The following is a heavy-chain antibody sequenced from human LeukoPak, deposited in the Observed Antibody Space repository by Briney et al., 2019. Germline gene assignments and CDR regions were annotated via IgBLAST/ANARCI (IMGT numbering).Heavy chain of an antibody. Sequence: SETLSLTCTVSGGSISSGGYYWSWIRQHAGKGLEWIGYIYYSGSTYYNPSLKSRVTISVDTSKNQFSLKLSSVTAADTAVYYCARTPTAIGYYFDYWGQGTLVTVSS. D-gene: IGHD2-2*01. CDR2: IYYSGST. J-gene: IGHJ4*02. V-gene: IGHV4-31*03. CDR3: ARTPTAIGYYFDY. CDR1: GGSISSGGYY.